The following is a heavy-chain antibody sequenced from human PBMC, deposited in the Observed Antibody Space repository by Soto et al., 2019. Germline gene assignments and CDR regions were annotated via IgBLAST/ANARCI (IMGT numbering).Heavy chain of an antibody. V-gene: IGHV3-7*01. J-gene: IGHJ4*02. Sequence: GGSLRLSCAASGFTFSNYWMSWVRQAPGKGLEWVAIIKQDGSDKFYVDSVKGRFTISRDNAKNSLYLQMNGLRTEDAAVYYCARNRDYAFDYWGRGTLVTVSS. CDR1: GFTFSNYW. CDR2: IKQDGSDK. CDR3: ARNRDYAFDY. D-gene: IGHD4-17*01.